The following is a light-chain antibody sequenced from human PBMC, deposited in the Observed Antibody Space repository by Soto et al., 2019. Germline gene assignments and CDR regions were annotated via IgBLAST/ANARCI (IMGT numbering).Light chain of an antibody. Sequence: DIQMCQSPSTLSASVGDRVTITCRASQSISSWLAWYQQKPGKAPKLLIYDASSLQSGVPSRFSGSGSGTEFTLTISSLQPDDFATYYCQQYDSYSPYTFGQGTKLEIK. CDR2: DAS. CDR1: QSISSW. V-gene: IGKV1-5*01. CDR3: QQYDSYSPYT. J-gene: IGKJ2*01.